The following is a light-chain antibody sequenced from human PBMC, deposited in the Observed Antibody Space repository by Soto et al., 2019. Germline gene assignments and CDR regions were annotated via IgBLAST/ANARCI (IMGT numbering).Light chain of an antibody. Sequence: DIQMTQSPSSLSASVGDRVTITCRASQTISTYLNWYQQKPGKAPRLLIYDASSLLSGVPSRFSGSGSGTDFTLTIASLQPEDFSTYYCQQYDNLPLTFGGGTKVDIK. CDR1: QTISTY. V-gene: IGKV1-39*01. CDR3: QQYDNLPLT. J-gene: IGKJ4*01. CDR2: DAS.